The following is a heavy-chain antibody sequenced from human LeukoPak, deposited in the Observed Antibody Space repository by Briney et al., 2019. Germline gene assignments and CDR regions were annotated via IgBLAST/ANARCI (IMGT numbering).Heavy chain of an antibody. J-gene: IGHJ4*02. V-gene: IGHV3-23*01. CDR2: TSGNGGST. CDR3: AKMFGPAVGTGVSDY. Sequence: GGSLRLSCAASGFTFTSYGMSWVRQAPGKGLEWVSATSGNGGSTYYADSVKGRFTISRDNSKNTLYLQMNSLRAEDTAVYYCAKMFGPAVGTGVSDYWGQGTLVTVSS. D-gene: IGHD6-13*01. CDR1: GFTFTSYG.